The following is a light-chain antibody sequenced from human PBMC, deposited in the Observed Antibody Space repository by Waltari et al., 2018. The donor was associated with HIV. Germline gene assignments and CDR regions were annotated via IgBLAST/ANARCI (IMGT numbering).Light chain of an antibody. V-gene: IGLV1-44*01. CDR3: AARDDSLNGWV. Sequence: QSVLTQPPSASGTPGRRVTISCSGTLSNVGSNPVNWYRHVPGTAPKLLMFNKNQRASGVTDRFSGSKSGTSASLAIRGLRSEDEADYYCAARDDSLNGWVFGGGTKLTVL. CDR1: LSNVGSNP. CDR2: NKN. J-gene: IGLJ3*02.